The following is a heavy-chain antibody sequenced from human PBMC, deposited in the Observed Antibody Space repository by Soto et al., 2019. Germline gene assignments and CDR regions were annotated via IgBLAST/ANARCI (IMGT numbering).Heavy chain of an antibody. CDR3: VKGKEWELPPAFDY. J-gene: IGHJ4*02. CDR2: ISSNGGST. CDR1: GFTFSSYA. Sequence: EVQLVESGGGLVQPGGSLRLSCSASGFTFSSYAMHWVRQAPGKGLEYVSAISSNGGSTYYADSVKGRFTISRDNSKNTLYLQMSSLRAEDTAVYYCVKGKEWELPPAFDYWGQGTLVTVSS. V-gene: IGHV3-64D*06. D-gene: IGHD1-26*01.